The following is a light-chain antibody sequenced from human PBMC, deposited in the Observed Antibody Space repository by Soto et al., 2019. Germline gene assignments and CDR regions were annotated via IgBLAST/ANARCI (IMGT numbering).Light chain of an antibody. Sequence: DTQMTQPKSSLSASVGDRVSITCRASQSIDTYLDWYQQKPGKAPKLLIYGASSLQSGVPSRFSGSGSGTDFTLTVSSLQPEDFATYYCQLCHTPPIRFGQGTRMEVK. CDR1: QSIDTY. V-gene: IGKV1-39*01. CDR2: GAS. J-gene: IGKJ5*01. CDR3: QLCHTPPIR.